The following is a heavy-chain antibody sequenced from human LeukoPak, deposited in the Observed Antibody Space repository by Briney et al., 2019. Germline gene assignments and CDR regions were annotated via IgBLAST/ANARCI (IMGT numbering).Heavy chain of an antibody. V-gene: IGHV4-38-2*01. Sequence: SETLSLTCAVSGYSISSGYYWGWIRQPPGKGLEWIGSIYHSGSTYYNPSLKSRVTISVDTSKNQFSLKLSSVTAADTAVYYCARSYCSGGICYYFDYWGQGALVTVSS. CDR2: IYHSGST. CDR1: GYSISSGYY. D-gene: IGHD2-15*01. J-gene: IGHJ4*02. CDR3: ARSYCSGGICYYFDY.